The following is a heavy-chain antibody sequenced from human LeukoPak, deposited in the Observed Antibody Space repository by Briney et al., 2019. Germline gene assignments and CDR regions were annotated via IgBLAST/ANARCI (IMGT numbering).Heavy chain of an antibody. CDR3: AKVRFGVTARYYFDY. J-gene: IGHJ4*02. Sequence: PGGSLRLSCAASGFTFSDYYMSWIRQAPGKGLEWVSVISGSGASTYYADSVKGRFTISRDNSKNTLYLQMNSLRAEDTAVYYCAKVRFGVTARYYFDYWGQGTLVTVSS. CDR2: ISGSGAST. V-gene: IGHV3-23*01. CDR1: GFTFSDYY. D-gene: IGHD3-10*01.